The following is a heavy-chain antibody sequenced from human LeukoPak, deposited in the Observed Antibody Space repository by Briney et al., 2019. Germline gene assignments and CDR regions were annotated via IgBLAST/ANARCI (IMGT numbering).Heavy chain of an antibody. Sequence: PGRSLRLSCAASGFTFSSYGMHWVRQAPGKGLEWVAVTSYDGSNKYYADSVKGRFTISRDNSKNTLYLQMNSLRAEDTAVYYCAKVSIAAAQSYYYGMDVWGQGTTVTVSS. D-gene: IGHD6-25*01. CDR3: AKVSIAAAQSYYYGMDV. J-gene: IGHJ6*02. V-gene: IGHV3-30*18. CDR2: TSYDGSNK. CDR1: GFTFSSYG.